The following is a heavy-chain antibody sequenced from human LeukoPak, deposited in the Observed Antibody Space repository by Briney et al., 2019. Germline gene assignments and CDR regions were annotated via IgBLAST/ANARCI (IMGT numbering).Heavy chain of an antibody. Sequence: PSETLSLTCTVSGDSISSYYWSWIRQPPGKGLEWIGYIYSSGSTNYNPSLKSRVTISVDTSKNQFSLKLTSVTAADTAVYYCARQGFDGAYSPPNYWGQGTLVSVSS. D-gene: IGHD2-15*01. V-gene: IGHV4-59*13. J-gene: IGHJ4*02. CDR3: ARQGFDGAYSPPNY. CDR1: GDSISSYY. CDR2: IYSSGST.